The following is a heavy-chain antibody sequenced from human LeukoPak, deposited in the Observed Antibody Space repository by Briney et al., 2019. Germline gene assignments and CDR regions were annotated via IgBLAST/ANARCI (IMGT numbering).Heavy chain of an antibody. CDR2: IYYSGST. CDR1: GGSISSYY. J-gene: IGHJ4*02. Sequence: SETLSLTCTVSGGSISSYYWSWIRQPPGKGLEWIGYIYYSGSTNYNPSLKSRVTISVDTSKNQFSLKLSSVTAADTAVYYCARVLLSLYYFDYWGQGTLVTVSS. V-gene: IGHV4-59*08. CDR3: ARVLLSLYYFDY.